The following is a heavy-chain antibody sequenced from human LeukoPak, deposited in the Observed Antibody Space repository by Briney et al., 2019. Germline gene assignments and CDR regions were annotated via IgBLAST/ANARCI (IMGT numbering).Heavy chain of an antibody. J-gene: IGHJ6*02. CDR1: GDPINGGNYF. D-gene: IGHD6-13*01. V-gene: IGHV4-61*02. CDR3: ARDQWGIASLVHNYYYGMDV. CDR2: VHTSGAR. Sequence: SETLSLTCSVSGDPINGGNYFWTWIRQPAGKGLEWIGRVHTSGARDFNPSLESRVTISVDTSKNQFSLKLSSVTAADTAVYYCARDQWGIASLVHNYYYGMDVWGQGTTVTVSS.